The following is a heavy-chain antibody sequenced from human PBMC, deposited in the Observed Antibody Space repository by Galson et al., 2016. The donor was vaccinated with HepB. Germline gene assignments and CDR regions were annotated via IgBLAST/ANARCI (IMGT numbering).Heavy chain of an antibody. J-gene: IGHJ4*02. CDR3: AKDIGPLLATILGGIDY. Sequence: SLRLSCAASGFNFDDYAMHWVRQAPGKGLEWVSGISWNSDRIGYADSVKGRFTISRDNTKNSLYLQMNSLRPEDTAFYYCAKDIGPLLATILGGIDYWGQETLVTVSS. V-gene: IGHV3-9*01. D-gene: IGHD5-24*01. CDR1: GFNFDDYA. CDR2: ISWNSDRI.